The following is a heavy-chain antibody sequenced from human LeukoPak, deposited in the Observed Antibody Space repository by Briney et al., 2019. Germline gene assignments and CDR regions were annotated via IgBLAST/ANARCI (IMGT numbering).Heavy chain of an antibody. CDR1: GFTFSSYG. CDR3: ARATFPSRVVDIDY. D-gene: IGHD3-22*01. J-gene: IGHJ4*02. V-gene: IGHV3-33*01. CDR2: IWYDGSNK. Sequence: GGSLRLSCAASGFTFSSYGMHWVRQAPGKGLEWVAVIWYDGSNKYYADSVKGRFTISRDNSKNTLYLQMNSLRAEDTAVYYCARATFPSRVVDIDYWGQGTLVTVSS.